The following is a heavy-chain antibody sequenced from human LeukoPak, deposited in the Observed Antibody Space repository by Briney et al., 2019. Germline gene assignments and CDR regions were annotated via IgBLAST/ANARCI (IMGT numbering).Heavy chain of an antibody. CDR3: ARVLNDSSGYNYPY. Sequence: ASVKVSCKASGYTFTGYYMHWVRQAPGEGLEWMGWINPNSGGTNYEQKFQGRVTMTRDTSTSTAYMELSRLRSDDTAVYYCARVLNDSSGYNYPYWGQGTLVTVSS. V-gene: IGHV1-2*02. J-gene: IGHJ4*02. D-gene: IGHD3-22*01. CDR1: GYTFTGYY. CDR2: INPNSGGT.